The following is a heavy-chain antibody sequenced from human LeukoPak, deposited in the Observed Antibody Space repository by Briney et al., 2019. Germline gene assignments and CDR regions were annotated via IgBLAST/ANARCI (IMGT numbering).Heavy chain of an antibody. CDR1: GGSISSGDYY. D-gene: IGHD3-3*01. CDR2: IYYSGST. J-gene: IGHJ4*02. CDR3: ARGYDFWSGYDSYYFDY. Sequence: PSETLSLTCTVSGGSISSGDYYWSWIRQPPGKGLEWIGYIYYSGSTYYNPSLKSRVTISVDTSKNQFSLKLSSVTAADTAAYYCARGYDFWSGYDSYYFDYWGQGTLVTVSS. V-gene: IGHV4-30-4*08.